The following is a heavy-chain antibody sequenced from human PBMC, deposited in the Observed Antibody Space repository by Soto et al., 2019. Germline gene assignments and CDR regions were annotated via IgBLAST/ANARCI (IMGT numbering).Heavy chain of an antibody. J-gene: IGHJ5*02. V-gene: IGHV4-31*03. CDR3: ARQAVADLRAFDP. D-gene: IGHD6-19*01. Sequence: SETLSLTCTVSGGSISSGGYYWSWIRQHPGKGLEWIGYIYYSGSTYYNPSLKSRVTISVDTSKNQFSLKLSSVTAADTAVYYCARQAVADLRAFDPWGQGTLVTVSS. CDR1: GGSISSGGYY. CDR2: IYYSGST.